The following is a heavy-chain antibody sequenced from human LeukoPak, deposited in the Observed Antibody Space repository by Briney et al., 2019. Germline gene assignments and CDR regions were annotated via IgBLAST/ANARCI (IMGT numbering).Heavy chain of an antibody. V-gene: IGHV3-23*01. CDR3: AKDSTKLLWFGEFDY. CDR2: ISGSGGST. Sequence: GGSLRLSCAASGFTFSSYAMSWVRQAPRKGLEWVSAISGSGGSTYYANSVKGRFTISRENSKNTLYLQMNSLRAEDTAVYYCAKDSTKLLWFGEFDYWGQGTLVTVSS. CDR1: GFTFSSYA. J-gene: IGHJ4*02. D-gene: IGHD3-10*01.